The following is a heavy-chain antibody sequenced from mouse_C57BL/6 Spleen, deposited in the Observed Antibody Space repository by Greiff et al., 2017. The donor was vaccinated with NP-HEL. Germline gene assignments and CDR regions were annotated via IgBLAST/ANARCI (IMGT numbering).Heavy chain of an antibody. CDR3: ASPAYYSNPYYAMDY. J-gene: IGHJ4*01. CDR1: GFTFSSYG. D-gene: IGHD2-5*01. Sequence: EVMLVESGGDLVKPGGSLKLSCAASGFTFSSYGISWVRQTPDKRLEWVATISSGGSYTYYPDSVKGRFTISRDNAKNTLYLQMSSLKSEDTAMYYCASPAYYSNPYYAMDYWGQGTSVTVSS. CDR2: ISSGGSYT. V-gene: IGHV5-6*01.